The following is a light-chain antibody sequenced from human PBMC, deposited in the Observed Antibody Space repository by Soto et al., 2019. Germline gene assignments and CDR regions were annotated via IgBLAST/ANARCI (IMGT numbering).Light chain of an antibody. J-gene: IGKJ1*01. CDR1: RSVSSNY. Sequence: EIVLTQSPGTLSLSPGETAPLSCRASRSVSSNYLAWYKQRPGQAPRLLINRASNRATGIPDRFSGSGSGTDFTLTIRRLEPEDFAVYYCQQYGSSGTFGQGTKVEIK. CDR3: QQYGSSGT. CDR2: RAS. V-gene: IGKV3-20*01.